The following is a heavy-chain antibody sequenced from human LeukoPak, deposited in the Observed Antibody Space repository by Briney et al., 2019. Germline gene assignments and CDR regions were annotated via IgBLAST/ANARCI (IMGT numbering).Heavy chain of an antibody. CDR3: AKDWYYDSSGYFDY. CDR1: GFTFSDYG. CDR2: IRSDGSNE. J-gene: IGHJ4*02. Sequence: GGSLRLSCAASGFTFSDYGMHWVRQAPGKGLEWVAFIRSDGSNEYYVDSVKGRFTISRDNSRNTLYLQMNSLRAEDTAVYYCAKDWYYDSSGYFDYWGQGTLVTVSS. V-gene: IGHV3-30*02. D-gene: IGHD3-22*01.